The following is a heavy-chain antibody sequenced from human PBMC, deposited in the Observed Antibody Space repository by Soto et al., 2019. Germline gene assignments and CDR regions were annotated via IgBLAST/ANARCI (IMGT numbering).Heavy chain of an antibody. CDR3: ARSLGYCSSSTCYSLQFLEWSLRGMDV. V-gene: IGHV1-69*13. Sequence: SVKVSCKAYGGTFSSYAINWVRQAPGQGLEWMGGVIPIFGTTNYAQKVQGRVTITADESTSTAYMELSSLTSEDSAVYYCARSLGYCSSSTCYSLQFLEWSLRGMDVWGQGTTVTVSS. D-gene: IGHD2-2*01. CDR2: VIPIFGTT. CDR1: GGTFSSYA. J-gene: IGHJ6*02.